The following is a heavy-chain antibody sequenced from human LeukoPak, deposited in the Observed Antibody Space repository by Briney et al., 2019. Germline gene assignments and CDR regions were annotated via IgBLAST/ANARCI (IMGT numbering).Heavy chain of an antibody. J-gene: IGHJ4*02. D-gene: IGHD3-9*01. CDR1: GGSISGYF. CDR2: IYATGST. CDR3: ARVWSARDSLTGYHTGYYFDH. Sequence: KPSETLSLTCTVSGGSISGYFWSWIRQPAGKGLECIGRIYATGSTNCNPSLKSRVTMSVDTSKNQFSLKLTSVTAADTAVYYCARVWSARDSLTGYHTGYYFDHWGPGTLVTVSS. V-gene: IGHV4-4*07.